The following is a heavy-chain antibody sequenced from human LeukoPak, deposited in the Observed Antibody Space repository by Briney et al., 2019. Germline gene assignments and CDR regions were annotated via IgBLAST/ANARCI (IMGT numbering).Heavy chain of an antibody. D-gene: IGHD1-1*01. CDR3: ARRLLGTTGTTLGYYGMDV. V-gene: IGHV1-58*01. CDR1: GFTFTSSA. J-gene: IGHJ6*02. Sequence: SVKVSCKASGFTFTSSAVQWVRQARGQRLEWIGWIVVGSGNTNYAQKFQGRVTITADESTSTAYMELSSLRSEDTAVYYCARRLLGTTGTTLGYYGMDVWGQGTTVTVSS. CDR2: IVVGSGNT.